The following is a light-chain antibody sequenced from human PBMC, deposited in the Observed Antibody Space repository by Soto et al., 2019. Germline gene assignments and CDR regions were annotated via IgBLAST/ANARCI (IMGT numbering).Light chain of an antibody. CDR2: GAS. V-gene: IGKV3-15*01. J-gene: IGKJ4*01. Sequence: KVMTQSPAPLSVSPGERATLSCRDSQSVSSNLAWFQQKPGQAPRLLLYGASTRATGVPDRFSGSGSGTDFTLTISSLQSEDFAVYYCQEYDNWPPVTLGGGTKVDIK. CDR1: QSVSSN. CDR3: QEYDNWPPVT.